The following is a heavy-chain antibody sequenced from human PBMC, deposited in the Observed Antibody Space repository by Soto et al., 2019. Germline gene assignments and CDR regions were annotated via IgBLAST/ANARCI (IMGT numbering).Heavy chain of an antibody. D-gene: IGHD6-6*01. CDR3: AKDSSGAARPFVDYYYYGMDV. V-gene: IGHV3-21*04. CDR2: ISSSTTYI. CDR1: GFTFSDYS. Sequence: PGGSLRLSCAASGFTFSDYSMNWVRQAPGKGLEWVSSISSSTTYIYYADSVKGQFTISRDNSKNTLYLQMNSLRAEDTAVYYCAKDSSGAARPFVDYYYYGMDVWGQGTTVTVSS. J-gene: IGHJ6*02.